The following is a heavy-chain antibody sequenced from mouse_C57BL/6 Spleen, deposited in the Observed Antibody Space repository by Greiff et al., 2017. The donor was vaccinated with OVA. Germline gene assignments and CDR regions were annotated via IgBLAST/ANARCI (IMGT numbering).Heavy chain of an antibody. CDR2: IYPGDGDT. CDR1: GYAFSSSW. D-gene: IGHD1-1*01. J-gene: IGHJ2*01. CDR3: ARFYGRGY. V-gene: IGHV1-82*01. Sequence: VKLQESGPELVKPGASVKISCKASGYAFSSSWMNWVKQRPGKGLEWIGRIYPGDGDTNYNGKFKGKATLTADKSSSTAYMQLSSLTSEDSAVYFCARFYGRGYWGQGTTLTVSS.